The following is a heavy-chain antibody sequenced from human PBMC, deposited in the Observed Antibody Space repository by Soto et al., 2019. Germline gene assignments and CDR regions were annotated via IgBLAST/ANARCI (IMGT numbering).Heavy chain of an antibody. J-gene: IGHJ5*02. Sequence: QVHLEESGPGLVRPSGTLSLTCNVSGVPISSYDWWTWVRQTPGKGMEWIGEIYHNGRTNYNPSLKSRVSLSVDKSKNQFSLNLQSLTAADTAVYYFARGTLIGSSTRNWFDPWGQGTQVTVSS. CDR1: GVPISSYDW. CDR2: IYHNGRT. V-gene: IGHV4-4*02. D-gene: IGHD3-10*01. CDR3: ARGTLIGSSTRNWFDP.